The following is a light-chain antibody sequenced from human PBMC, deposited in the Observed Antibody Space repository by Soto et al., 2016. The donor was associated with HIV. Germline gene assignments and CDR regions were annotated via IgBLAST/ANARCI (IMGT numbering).Light chain of an antibody. V-gene: IGLV3-21*03. CDR2: DDS. CDR1: NIGSES. CDR3: QVWDSSSDPWV. J-gene: IGLJ3*02. Sequence: SYVLTQPPSVSVAPGKTARITCGGNNIGSESVHWYQQKPGQAPVLVVHDDSDRPSGIPERFSGSNSGNTATLTISRVEAGDEADYYCQVWDSSSDPWVFGGGTKADRP.